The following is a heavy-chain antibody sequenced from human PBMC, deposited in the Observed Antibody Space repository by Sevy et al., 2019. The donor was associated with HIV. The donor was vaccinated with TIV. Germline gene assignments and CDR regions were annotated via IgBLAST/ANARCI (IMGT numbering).Heavy chain of an antibody. CDR3: AKDGGYCSGGSCYSIYYYYGMDV. J-gene: IGHJ6*02. Sequence: GGSLRLSCAASGFTFSSYAMSWVRQAPGKGLEWVSAISGSGGSTYYADSVKGRFTISRDNSKNTLYLQMNSLRAEDTAVYYCAKDGGYCSGGSCYSIYYYYGMDVWGRGTTVTVSS. CDR1: GFTFSSYA. CDR2: ISGSGGST. V-gene: IGHV3-23*01. D-gene: IGHD2-15*01.